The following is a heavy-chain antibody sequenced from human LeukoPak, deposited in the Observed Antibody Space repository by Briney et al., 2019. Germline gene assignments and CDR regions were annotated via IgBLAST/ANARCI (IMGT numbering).Heavy chain of an antibody. Sequence: PVASVKVSCKASGGTFSSYAISWVRQAPGQGLEWMGGIIPIFGTANYAQKFQGRVTITADESTSTAYMELSSLRSEDTAVYYRAEGSKLAFDYWGQGTLVTVSS. CDR2: IIPIFGTA. J-gene: IGHJ4*02. D-gene: IGHD1-1*01. V-gene: IGHV1-69*13. CDR1: GGTFSSYA. CDR3: AEGSKLAFDY.